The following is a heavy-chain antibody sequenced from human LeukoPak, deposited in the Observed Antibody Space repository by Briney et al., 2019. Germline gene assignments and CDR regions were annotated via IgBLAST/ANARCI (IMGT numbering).Heavy chain of an antibody. CDR2: IYYSGST. CDR3: ARGATGAFDI. Sequence: EPSETLSLTCTVSGGSISSSSYYWGWIRQPPGKGLEWIGSIYYSGSTYYNPSLKSRVTISVDTSKNQFSLKLSSVTAADTAVYYCARGATGAFDIWGQGTMVTVSS. J-gene: IGHJ3*02. V-gene: IGHV4-39*07. CDR1: GGSISSSSYY. D-gene: IGHD1-26*01.